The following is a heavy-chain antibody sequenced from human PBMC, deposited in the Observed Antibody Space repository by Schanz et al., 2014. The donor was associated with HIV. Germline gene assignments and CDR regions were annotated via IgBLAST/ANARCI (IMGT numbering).Heavy chain of an antibody. CDR1: GFAVSSNF. V-gene: IGHV3-53*01. CDR3: ANSGYCTSGICYTRGNGLDV. D-gene: IGHD2-8*01. Sequence: EVQLVESGGGLVKPGGSLRLSCAASGFAVSSNFLNWVRQTPGKGLEWVSFTSSDGTTYYADSVKGRFTISRDNSKNTLSLQLNSLRAEDTAVYYCANSGYCTSGICYTRGNGLDVWGQGTTVTVSS. CDR2: TSSDGTT. J-gene: IGHJ6*02.